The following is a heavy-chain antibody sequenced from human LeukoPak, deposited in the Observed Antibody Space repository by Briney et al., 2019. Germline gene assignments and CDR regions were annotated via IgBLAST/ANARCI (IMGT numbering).Heavy chain of an antibody. D-gene: IGHD3-10*01. CDR2: FDPEDGET. CDR1: GYTLTELS. V-gene: IGHV1-24*01. J-gene: IGHJ5*02. Sequence: ASVKVSCKVSGYTLTELSMQWVRQAPGKGLEWMGGFDPEDGETIYAQKFQGRVTMTEDTSTDTAYMELSSLRSEDTAVYYCATGGSGSYYSVYNWFVPWGQGTLVTVCS. CDR3: ATGGSGSYYSVYNWFVP.